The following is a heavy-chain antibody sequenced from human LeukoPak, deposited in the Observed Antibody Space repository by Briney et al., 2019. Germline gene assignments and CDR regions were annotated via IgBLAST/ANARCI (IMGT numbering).Heavy chain of an antibody. CDR3: ARGESIAVNYYYYGMDV. D-gene: IGHD6-19*01. J-gene: IGHJ6*02. Sequence: GGSLRLSCAASGFTFSSSAMSWVRQAPGKGLEWVAVISYDGSNKYYADSAKGRFTISRDNSKNTLYLQMNSLRAEDTAVYYCARGESIAVNYYYYGMDVWGQGTTVTVSS. CDR2: ISYDGSNK. V-gene: IGHV3-30-3*01. CDR1: GFTFSSSA.